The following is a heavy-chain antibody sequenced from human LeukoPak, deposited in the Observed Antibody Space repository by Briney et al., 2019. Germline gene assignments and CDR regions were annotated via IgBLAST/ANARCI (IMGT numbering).Heavy chain of an antibody. CDR1: GDSIRSYY. Sequence: SETLSLTCTVSGDSIRSYYWSWIRQSPGKGLEWIGRIYTSGSTNYNPSLKSRVTMSVDTSKNQFSLKLSSVTAADTAVYYCARIYYDSSGYYYGKGWFDPWGQGTLVTVSS. CDR2: IYTSGST. CDR3: ARIYYDSSGYYYGKGWFDP. V-gene: IGHV4-4*07. J-gene: IGHJ5*02. D-gene: IGHD3-22*01.